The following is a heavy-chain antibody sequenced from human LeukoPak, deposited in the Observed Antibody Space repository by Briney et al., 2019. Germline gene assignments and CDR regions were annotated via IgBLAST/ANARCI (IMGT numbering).Heavy chain of an antibody. CDR3: ARDLGGAFDI. Sequence: SETLSLTCTVSGGSMRSYYWSWIRQPPGKGLELIGYVYYSGTANYNPSLESRVTILVDTSKNQFSLKLSSVTAADTAVYYCARDLGGAFDIWGQGTMVTVSS. CDR2: VYYSGTA. V-gene: IGHV4-59*12. CDR1: GGSMRSYY. J-gene: IGHJ3*02. D-gene: IGHD2-15*01.